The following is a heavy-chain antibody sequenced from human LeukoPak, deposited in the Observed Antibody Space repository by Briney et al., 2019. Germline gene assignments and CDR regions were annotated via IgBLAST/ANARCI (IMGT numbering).Heavy chain of an antibody. V-gene: IGHV3-23*01. CDR1: GFTFSRYA. CDR2: ISGSGGST. J-gene: IGHJ4*02. Sequence: SGGTLRLSCAGSGFTFSRYAVSWVRQAPGKGREWVSAISGSGGSTYYADSVKGRFTISRDNSKNTLYLQMNSLRAEDTAVYYCAKMLSSSWSPGRDYWGQGTLVTVSS. D-gene: IGHD6-13*01. CDR3: AKMLSSSWSPGRDY.